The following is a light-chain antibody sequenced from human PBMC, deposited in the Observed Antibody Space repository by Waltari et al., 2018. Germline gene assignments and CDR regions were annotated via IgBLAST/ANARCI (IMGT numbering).Light chain of an antibody. V-gene: IGKV3-20*01. CDR3: QQYGSPPYT. CDR2: AVS. Sequence: EIVLTQSPGTLSLSPGERATLSCRASQSVGSSYLAWYRHKPAQPLRLLIYAVSGRATGIPDRFSGSGSGTDFTLTIDRLEPEDFAVYYCQQYGSPPYTFGQGTKL. J-gene: IGKJ2*01. CDR1: QSVGSSY.